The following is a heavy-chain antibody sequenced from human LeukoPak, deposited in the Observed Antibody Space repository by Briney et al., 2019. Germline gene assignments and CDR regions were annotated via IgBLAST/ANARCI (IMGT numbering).Heavy chain of an antibody. CDR1: GGFISSGGYY. Sequence: SETLSLTCTVSGGFISSGGYYWSWIRQHPGKGLEWIGYIYYSGSTYYNPSLKSRVTISVDTSKNQFSLKLSSVTAADTAVYYCARTRTSDLLTGDYFDYWGQGTLVTVSS. J-gene: IGHJ4*02. CDR3: ARTRTSDLLTGDYFDY. V-gene: IGHV4-31*03. D-gene: IGHD7-27*01. CDR2: IYYSGST.